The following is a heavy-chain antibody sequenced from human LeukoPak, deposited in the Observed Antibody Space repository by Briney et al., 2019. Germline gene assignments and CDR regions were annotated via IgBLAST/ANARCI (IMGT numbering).Heavy chain of an antibody. CDR2: ISSSSSYI. J-gene: IGHJ4*02. V-gene: IGHV3-21*01. D-gene: IGHD6-19*01. CDR3: ARLGRAVAGRLEFEY. CDR1: GFTFSSNS. Sequence: GGSLRLSCAASGFTFSSNSMNWVRQAPGKGLECVSSISSSSSYIYYADSVKGRFTISRDNAKNSLYLQMNSLRAEDTAVYYCARLGRAVAGRLEFEYWGQGTLVTVSS.